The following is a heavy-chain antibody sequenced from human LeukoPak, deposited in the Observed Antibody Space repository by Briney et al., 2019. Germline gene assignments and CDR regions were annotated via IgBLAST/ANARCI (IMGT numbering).Heavy chain of an antibody. Sequence: PGGSPRLSCAASGFTFSSYWMSWVRQAPGKGLEWVANIKQDGSEKYYVDSVKGRFTISRDNAKNSLYLQMNSLRAEDTAVYYCARDLYGQNSYYYYGMDVWGQGTTVTISS. J-gene: IGHJ6*02. CDR2: IKQDGSEK. D-gene: IGHD3-16*01. V-gene: IGHV3-7*01. CDR1: GFTFSSYW. CDR3: ARDLYGQNSYYYYGMDV.